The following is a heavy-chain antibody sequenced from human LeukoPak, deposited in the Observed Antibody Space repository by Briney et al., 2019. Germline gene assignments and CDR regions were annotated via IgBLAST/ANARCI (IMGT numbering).Heavy chain of an antibody. CDR3: ARDRVAVAGLFDY. CDR2: IWYDGSNK. D-gene: IGHD6-19*01. Sequence: PGRPLRLSCAPSGFTLSSYGRHGARQPPGKGLEWGAVIWYDGSNKYYADSVKGRFTISRDNSKNTLYLQMNSLRAEDTAVYYCARDRVAVAGLFDYWGQGTLVTVSS. CDR1: GFTLSSYG. J-gene: IGHJ4*02. V-gene: IGHV3-33*01.